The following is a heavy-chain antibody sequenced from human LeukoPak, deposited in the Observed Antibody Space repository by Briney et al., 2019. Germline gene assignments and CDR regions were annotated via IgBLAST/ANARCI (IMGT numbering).Heavy chain of an antibody. D-gene: IGHD5-18*01. CDR2: IYTSGST. Sequence: SETLSLTCTVSGGSISSYYWSWIRQPAGKGLEWIGRIYTSGSTNYNPSLKSRVTMSVGTSKNQFSLKLSSETAADTAVYYCARVLSYGYLWYMDVWGKGTTVTVSS. J-gene: IGHJ6*03. CDR1: GGSISSYY. CDR3: ARVLSYGYLWYMDV. V-gene: IGHV4-4*07.